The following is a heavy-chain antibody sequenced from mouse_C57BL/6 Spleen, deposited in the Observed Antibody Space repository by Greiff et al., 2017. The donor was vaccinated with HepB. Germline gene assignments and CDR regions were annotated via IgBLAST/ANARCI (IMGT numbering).Heavy chain of an antibody. CDR1: GFTFTDYY. CDR2: VYPYNGGT. Sequence: EVQLQQSGPVLVKPGPSVKLSCKASGFTFTDYYMHWVQQSHGKSLEWIGLVYPYNGGTSYNQKFKGKATLTVDTSSSTAYMELYSLTSADSAVYDCALEGSSLPFAYWGQGTLVTVAA. D-gene: IGHD1-1*01. J-gene: IGHJ3*01. CDR3: ALEGSSLPFAY. V-gene: IGHV1-36*01.